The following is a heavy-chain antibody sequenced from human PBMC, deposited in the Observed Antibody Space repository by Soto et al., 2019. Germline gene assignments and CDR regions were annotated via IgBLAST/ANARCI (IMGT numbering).Heavy chain of an antibody. J-gene: IGHJ4*02. CDR3: ARELSTVIRAYN. V-gene: IGHV4-59*01. D-gene: IGHD4-17*01. Sequence: SETLSLTCTVSGGSINNYYWSWIRQPPGKGLEWIGYIYYSGSTNYNPSLKSRVTISVDTSKNQFSLKLSSVTAADTAVYYCARELSTVIRAYNWGQGTLVTVS. CDR2: IYYSGST. CDR1: GGSINNYY.